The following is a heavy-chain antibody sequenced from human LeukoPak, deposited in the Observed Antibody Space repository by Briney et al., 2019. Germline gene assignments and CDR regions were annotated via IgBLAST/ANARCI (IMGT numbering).Heavy chain of an antibody. J-gene: IGHJ6*02. V-gene: IGHV3-64D*06. CDR2: INSNGGST. CDR1: EFTFSSYS. CDR3: VKGTGTKYYYYGMDV. D-gene: IGHD3/OR15-3a*01. Sequence: GGSLRLSCAASEFTFSSYSMNWVRQAPGKGLEYVAGINSNGGSTYYADSVKGRFTMSGDNSQNTLYLQMSSLRADDTAVYYCVKGTGTKYYYYGMDVWGQGTTVTVSS.